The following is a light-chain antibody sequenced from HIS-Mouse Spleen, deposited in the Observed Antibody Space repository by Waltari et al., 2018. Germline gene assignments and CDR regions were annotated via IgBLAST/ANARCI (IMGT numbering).Light chain of an antibody. Sequence: SYELTQPPSVSVSPGQTARITCPGDALPNNYAYWYQQKSGQSPVLVIYEDSKRPSGIPGRVSGSSSGTMATLTISGAQVEDEADYYCYSTDSSGNHRVFGGGTKLTVL. V-gene: IGLV3-10*01. J-gene: IGLJ2*01. CDR1: ALPNNY. CDR2: EDS. CDR3: YSTDSSGNHRV.